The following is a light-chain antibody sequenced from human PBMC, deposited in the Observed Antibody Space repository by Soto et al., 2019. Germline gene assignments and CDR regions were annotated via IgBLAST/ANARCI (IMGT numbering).Light chain of an antibody. CDR2: EVS. CDR1: SSDVGGYNY. CDR3: SSSTSSSTLYV. V-gene: IGLV2-14*01. Sequence: QSALTQPASVSGSPGQSITISCTVTSSDVGGYNYVSWYQQHPGKAPKLMIYEVSNRPAGVSNRFSGSKSGNTASLTISGLQAQDEADYHCSSSTSSSTLYVFGTGTKLTVL. J-gene: IGLJ1*01.